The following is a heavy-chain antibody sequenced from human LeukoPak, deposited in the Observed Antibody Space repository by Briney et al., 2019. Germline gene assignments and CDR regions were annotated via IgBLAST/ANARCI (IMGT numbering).Heavy chain of an antibody. CDR1: GFTFSSYA. J-gene: IGHJ6*02. CDR2: ISDSVGST. D-gene: IGHD2-15*01. CDR3: AKDGSGSSPGV. V-gene: IGHV3-23*01. Sequence: PGGSLRLSCAASGFTFSSYAMSWVRQAPGKGLEWVSAISDSVGSTYYADSVKGRFTISGDNSKNTMYLQVNSLRAEDTAVYYCAKDGSGSSPGVWGQGTTVTVSS.